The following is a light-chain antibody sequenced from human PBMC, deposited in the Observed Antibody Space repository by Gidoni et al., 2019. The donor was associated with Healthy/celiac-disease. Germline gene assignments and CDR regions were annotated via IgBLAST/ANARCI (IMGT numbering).Light chain of an antibody. J-gene: IGKJ4*01. CDR2: WAS. V-gene: IGKV4-1*01. CDR1: QSVLYSSNNKNY. CDR3: QQYYSTLPT. Sequence: DIVMTQSPDSLAVSLGERATINCKSSQSVLYSSNNKNYLAWYQQKPGQPTKLLIYWASTRESGVPDRFSGSGSGTDFTLTISSLQAEDVAVYYCQQYYSTLPTFGGGTKVEIK.